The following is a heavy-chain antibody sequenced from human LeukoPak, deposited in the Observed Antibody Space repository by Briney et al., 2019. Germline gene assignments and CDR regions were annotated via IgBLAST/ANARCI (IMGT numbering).Heavy chain of an antibody. CDR1: GYTFTSYD. V-gene: IGHV1-8*01. CDR2: MNPNSGNT. D-gene: IGHD3-3*01. Sequence: ASVKVSCKASGYTFTSYDINWVRQATGQGLEWMGWMNPNSGNTGYAQKFQGRVTMTRNTSISTAYMELSSLRSEDMAVYYCARGREVRFLEWLSTSYYFDYWGQGTLVTVSS. CDR3: ARGREVRFLEWLSTSYYFDY. J-gene: IGHJ4*02.